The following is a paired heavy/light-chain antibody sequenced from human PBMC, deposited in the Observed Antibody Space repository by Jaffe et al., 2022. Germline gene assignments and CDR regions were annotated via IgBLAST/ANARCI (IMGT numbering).Light chain of an antibody. J-gene: IGKJ1*01. CDR3: LQTYSIPWT. Sequence: DIQMTQSPSSLSASVGDRVTITCRASQSITNYLNWYHHKPGKAPKLLIYAASSLQSGVPSTFSGSGSGTDFTLTISSLQPEDFATYYCLQTYSIPWTFGQGTKVEI. CDR1: QSITNY. CDR2: AAS. V-gene: IGKV1-39*01.
Heavy chain of an antibody. CDR1: GGSISSSGYY. V-gene: IGHV4-61*02. Sequence: QVQLQESGPGLVKPSQTLSLTCTVSGGSISSSGYYWSWSRQPAEKGLEWIGRIYNTGSTNYNPSLESRVTISVDTSKNQFSLNLNSVTAADTAVYYCARESRGSGIFYTADYWGQGALVTVSS. J-gene: IGHJ4*02. D-gene: IGHD3-10*01. CDR2: IYNTGST. CDR3: ARESRGSGIFYTADY.